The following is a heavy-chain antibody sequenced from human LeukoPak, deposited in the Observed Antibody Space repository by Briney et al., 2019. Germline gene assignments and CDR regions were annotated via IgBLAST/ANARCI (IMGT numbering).Heavy chain of an antibody. Sequence: PLASVKVSCKASGYTFTSYYMHWVRQAPGQGLEWMGIINPSGGSTSYAQKFQGRVTMTRDMSTSTDYMELSSLRSEDTAVYYCARAVEAVAGSEGAFDIWGQGTMVTVSS. CDR3: ARAVEAVAGSEGAFDI. CDR1: GYTFTSYY. CDR2: INPSGGST. J-gene: IGHJ3*02. D-gene: IGHD6-19*01. V-gene: IGHV1-46*01.